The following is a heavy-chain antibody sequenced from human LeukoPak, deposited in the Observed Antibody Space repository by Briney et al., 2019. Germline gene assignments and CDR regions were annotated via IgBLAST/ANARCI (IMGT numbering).Heavy chain of an antibody. Sequence: GRSLRLSCAASGFTFSSYGMHWVRQAPGKGLEWVAVISYDGSNKYYADSVKGRFTISRDNSKNTLYLQMNSLRAEDTAVYYCAKPPPSGGSFGYWGQGTLVTVSS. CDR2: ISYDGSNK. D-gene: IGHD2-15*01. V-gene: IGHV3-30*18. CDR3: AKPPPSGGSFGY. J-gene: IGHJ4*02. CDR1: GFTFSSYG.